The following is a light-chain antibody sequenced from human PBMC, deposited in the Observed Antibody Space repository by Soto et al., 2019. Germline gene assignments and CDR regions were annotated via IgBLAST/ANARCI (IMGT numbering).Light chain of an antibody. Sequence: VLNQSPSHLSLCPGGRATRSCRASQSVSRKLAWYQQKPGQAPRLLIYDASNRATGIPARFSGSGSGTDFTLTISSLEPEDFAIYYPQEHSNFFDPGTKV. CDR2: DAS. CDR1: QSVSRK. J-gene: IGKJ3*01. CDR3: QEHSNF. V-gene: IGKV3-11*01.